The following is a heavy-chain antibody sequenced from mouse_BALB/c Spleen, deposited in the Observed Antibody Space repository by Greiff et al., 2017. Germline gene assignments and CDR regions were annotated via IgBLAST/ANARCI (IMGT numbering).Heavy chain of an antibody. J-gene: IGHJ1*01. CDR1: GFTFSDFY. CDR3: ARDHYYYSSSYGYFDV. V-gene: IGHV7-1*02. CDR2: SRNRAKYYTT. D-gene: IGHD1-1*01. Sequence: EVKLVESGGGLVQPGGSLRLSCATSGFTFSDFYMEWVRQPPGKRLEWIAASRNRAKYYTTEYSASVKGLFIVSRDTSQSILYLQMNALRAEDTAIYYCARDHYYYSSSYGYFDVWGAGTTVTVSS.